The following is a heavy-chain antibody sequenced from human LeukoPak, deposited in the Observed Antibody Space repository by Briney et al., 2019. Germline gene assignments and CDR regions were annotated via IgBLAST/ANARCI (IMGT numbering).Heavy chain of an antibody. J-gene: IGHJ4*02. Sequence: KTSETLSLTCTVSGGSISSYYWSWIRQPPGKGLERIGYIYYSGSTNYNPSLKSRVTISVDTSKNQFSLKLSSVTAADTAVYYCARGATGSGYLEYYFDYWGQGTLVTVSS. CDR1: GGSISSYY. V-gene: IGHV4-59*01. D-gene: IGHD5-12*01. CDR2: IYYSGST. CDR3: ARGATGSGYLEYYFDY.